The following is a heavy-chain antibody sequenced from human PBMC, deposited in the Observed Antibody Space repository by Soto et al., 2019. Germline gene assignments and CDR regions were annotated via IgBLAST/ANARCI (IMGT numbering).Heavy chain of an antibody. V-gene: IGHV3-23*01. Sequence: EVQLSESGGYLRQPGGSLRRSCAASGFTFTNYAMTWVRQTPGKGLEWVSGISASGGLKYYADSVRGRFTVSRDNSKNILYLQMDNLRDEDTALYYCAREVGAPSGWLDPWGQGTQVTVSS. J-gene: IGHJ5*02. CDR1: GFTFTNYA. CDR3: AREVGAPSGWLDP. D-gene: IGHD1-26*01. CDR2: ISASGGLK.